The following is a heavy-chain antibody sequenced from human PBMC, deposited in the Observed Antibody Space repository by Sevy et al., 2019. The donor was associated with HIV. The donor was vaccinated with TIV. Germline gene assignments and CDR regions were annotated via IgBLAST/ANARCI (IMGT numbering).Heavy chain of an antibody. V-gene: IGHV6-1*01. Sequence: SQTLSLTCAISGDSVSSNSAAWNWIRQSPSRGLEWLGRTYYRSKWYNDYAVSVKSRITINPDTSKNQFSLQLNSVTPEDTAVYYCAREEYCSSTSCRTRGDAFDIWGQGTMVTVSS. CDR1: GDSVSSNSAA. CDR2: TYYRSKWYN. D-gene: IGHD2-2*01. CDR3: AREEYCSSTSCRTRGDAFDI. J-gene: IGHJ3*02.